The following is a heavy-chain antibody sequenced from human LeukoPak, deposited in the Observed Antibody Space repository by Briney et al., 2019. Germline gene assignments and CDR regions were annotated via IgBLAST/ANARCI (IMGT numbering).Heavy chain of an antibody. CDR2: ISSSSSTI. D-gene: IGHD3-3*01. J-gene: IGHJ3*02. CDR1: GFTFSSYS. Sequence: GGSLRLSCAASGFTFSSYSINWVRQAPGKGLEWVSYISSSSSTIYYADSVKGRFTISRDNAKNSLYLQMNSLRAEDTAVYYCARDMEWLSDAGAFDIWGQGTMVTVSS. CDR3: ARDMEWLSDAGAFDI. V-gene: IGHV3-48*01.